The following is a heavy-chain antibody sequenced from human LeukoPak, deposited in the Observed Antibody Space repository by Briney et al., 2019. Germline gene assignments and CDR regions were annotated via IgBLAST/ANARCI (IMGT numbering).Heavy chain of an antibody. CDR3: ARGYGSGSSTSFDY. CDR1: GGTFSSYA. Sequence: SVKVSCKASGGTFSSYAISWVRQAPGQGLEWMGGIIPIFGTANYAQKFQGRVTITADESTSTAYMELSSLRSEDTAVYYCARGYGSGSSTSFDYWGQGTLVTVSS. D-gene: IGHD3-10*01. CDR2: IIPIFGTA. V-gene: IGHV1-69*13. J-gene: IGHJ4*02.